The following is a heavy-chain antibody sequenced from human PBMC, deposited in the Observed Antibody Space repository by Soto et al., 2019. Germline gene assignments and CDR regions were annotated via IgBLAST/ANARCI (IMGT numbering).Heavy chain of an antibody. CDR1: GFTFSSYA. CDR3: PRDQRPRGSRGTFHY. V-gene: IGHV3-30-3*01. D-gene: IGHD3-22*01. J-gene: IGHJ4*02. CDR2: ISYDGSNK. Sequence: QVQLVESGGGVVQPGRSLRLSCAASGFTFSSYAMHWVRQAPGKGLEWVAVISYDGSNKYYADSVKGRFTISRDNSKNTLYLKMNSRRVEDTVVFYWPRDQRPRGSRGTFHYWAQEPLFPVSS.